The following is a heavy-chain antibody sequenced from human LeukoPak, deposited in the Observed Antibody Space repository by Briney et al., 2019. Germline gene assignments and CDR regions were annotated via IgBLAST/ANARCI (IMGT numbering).Heavy chain of an antibody. CDR1: GFTFSTYI. J-gene: IGHJ4*02. V-gene: IGHV3-21*01. CDR3: ASAFNDSSASNTNGVDY. CDR2: IGSGGRNI. Sequence: PGGSLRLSCVVSGFTFSTYIINWVRQAPGKGLEWVSSIGSGGRNIYYADSVRGRFTISRDKSKNSLYLQMTSLTAKDTAVYYCASAFNDSSASNTNGVDYWGEGALFTVSS. D-gene: IGHD3-22*01.